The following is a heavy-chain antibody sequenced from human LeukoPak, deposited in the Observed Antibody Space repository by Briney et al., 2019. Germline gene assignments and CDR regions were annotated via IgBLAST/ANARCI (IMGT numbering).Heavy chain of an antibody. CDR2: ISGNGDST. J-gene: IGHJ4*02. Sequence: PGGSLRLSCAASGFTFSSYGMHWVRQAPGKGLEWVSSISGNGDSTYDADSVKGRFTISRDNSKNTMYLQMNSLRAEDTAVYYCAKEEVAQIHNWGQGALVAVSS. CDR1: GFTFSSYG. V-gene: IGHV3-23*01. CDR3: AKEEVAQIHN.